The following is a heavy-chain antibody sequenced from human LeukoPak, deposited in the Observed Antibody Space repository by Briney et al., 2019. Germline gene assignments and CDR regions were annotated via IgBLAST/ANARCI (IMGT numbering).Heavy chain of an antibody. V-gene: IGHV3-30*04. CDR2: ISYDGSSK. CDR3: ARGKRITIRYYYYMDV. D-gene: IGHD3-3*01. CDR1: GFTFSSYA. J-gene: IGHJ6*03. Sequence: GGSLRLSCAASGFTFSSYAMHCVRQAPGKGLEWVAVISYDGSSKYYADSVKGRFTISRDNSKNTLYLQMNSLRAEDTAVYYCARGKRITIRYYYYMDVWGKGTTVTVSS.